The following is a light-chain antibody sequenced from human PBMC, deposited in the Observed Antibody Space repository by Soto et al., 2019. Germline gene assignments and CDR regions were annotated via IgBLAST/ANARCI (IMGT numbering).Light chain of an antibody. CDR1: KSLLYRNGYNY. Sequence: DIVMTQSPLSLTVTPGEPASISCRATKSLLYRNGYNYLDWYLQRPGQPPQLLIYLGSNRASGVPDRFSGSGSGTDFTLKISRVEAEDVGIYYCMQALEMRTFGQGTKVEIK. V-gene: IGKV2-28*01. J-gene: IGKJ1*01. CDR3: MQALEMRT. CDR2: LGS.